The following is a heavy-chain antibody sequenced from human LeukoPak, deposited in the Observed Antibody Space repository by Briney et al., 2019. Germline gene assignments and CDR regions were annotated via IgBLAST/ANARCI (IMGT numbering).Heavy chain of an antibody. V-gene: IGHV4-59*01. Sequence: SETLSLTCTVSGGSISRYYWSWIRQPPGKGLEWIGYIYYSGSSNYNPSLKSRVTISVDTSKNQLSLKLSSVAAADTALYYCARESDYVGNSVFDDWGQGTLVTVSS. CDR1: GGSISRYY. CDR2: IYYSGSS. J-gene: IGHJ4*02. D-gene: IGHD4-23*01. CDR3: ARESDYVGNSVFDD.